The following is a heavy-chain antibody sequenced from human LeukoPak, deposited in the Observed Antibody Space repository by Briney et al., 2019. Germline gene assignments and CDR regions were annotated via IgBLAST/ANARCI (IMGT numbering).Heavy chain of an antibody. J-gene: IGHJ4*02. V-gene: IGHV3-30*02. CDR1: GFTFSDYY. D-gene: IGHD6-13*01. CDR3: AKDRDYSSSWPRYYFDY. Sequence: PGGSLRLSCAASGFTFSDYYMSWVRQAPGKGLEWVAFIRYDGSSKYYADSVKGRFTISRDNSKNTLYLQMNSLRVEDTAVYYCAKDRDYSSSWPRYYFDYWGQGTLVTVSS. CDR2: IRYDGSSK.